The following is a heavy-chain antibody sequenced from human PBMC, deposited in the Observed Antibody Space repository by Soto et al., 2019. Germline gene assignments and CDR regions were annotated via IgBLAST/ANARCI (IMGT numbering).Heavy chain of an antibody. Sequence: SVKVSCKASGGTFSSYAISWVRQAPGQGLEWMGGIIPIFGTANYAQKFQGRVTITADKSTSTAYMELSSLRSEDTAVYYCARDPDGRITIFGVLTYGMDVWGQRTTVTVSS. CDR2: IIPIFGTA. V-gene: IGHV1-69*06. CDR3: ARDPDGRITIFGVLTYGMDV. J-gene: IGHJ6*02. CDR1: GGTFSSYA. D-gene: IGHD3-3*01.